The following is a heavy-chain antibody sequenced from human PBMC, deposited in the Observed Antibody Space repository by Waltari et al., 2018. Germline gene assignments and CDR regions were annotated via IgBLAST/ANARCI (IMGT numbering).Heavy chain of an antibody. V-gene: IGHV3-15*01. CDR3: TTLDAPWGG. D-gene: IGHD7-27*01. J-gene: IGHJ4*01. Sequence: EVQMVESGGGSVKLGDSPRPSCVVSGFGFTAAWLTWVRQAPGKGLEWVGRIKSQNDGATTDFAASVRGRFSISRDDSQNMVFLQMNSLRVEDTALYYCTTLDAPWGGWGHGTLVTVSS. CDR2: IKSQNDGATT. CDR1: GFGFTAAW.